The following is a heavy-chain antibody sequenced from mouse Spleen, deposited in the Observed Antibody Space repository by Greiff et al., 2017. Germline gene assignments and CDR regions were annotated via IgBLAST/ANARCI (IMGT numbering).Heavy chain of an antibody. D-gene: IGHD1-1*01. CDR2: IYPRSGNT. J-gene: IGHJ3*01. V-gene: IGHV1-81*01. CDR3: ARRDYDGSYGFAY. CDR1: GYTFTSYG. Sequence: QVQLKQSGAELARPGASVKLSCKASGYTFTSYGISWVKQRTGQGLEWIGEIYPRSGNTYYNEKFKGKATLTADKSSSTAYMELRSLTSEDSAVYFCARRDYDGSYGFAYWGQGTLVTVSA.